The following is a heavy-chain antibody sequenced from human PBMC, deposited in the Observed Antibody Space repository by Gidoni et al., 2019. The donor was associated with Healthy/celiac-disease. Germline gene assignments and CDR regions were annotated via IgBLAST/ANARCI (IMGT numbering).Heavy chain of an antibody. D-gene: IGHD6-19*01. Sequence: QVQLVQSGAEVKKPGASVKVSCKASGYTFRGYYMHWVRQAPGQGLEWMGWIFPNSGGTNDAQKVQGRVTMTRDTSISTAYMELSRLRSDDTAVYYCARDPRVAVAGTYYYYGMDVWGQGTTVTVSS. V-gene: IGHV1-2*02. CDR1: GYTFRGYY. CDR3: ARDPRVAVAGTYYYYGMDV. J-gene: IGHJ6*02. CDR2: IFPNSGGT.